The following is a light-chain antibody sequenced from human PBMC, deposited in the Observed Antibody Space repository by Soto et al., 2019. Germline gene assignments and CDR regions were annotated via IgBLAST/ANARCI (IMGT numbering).Light chain of an antibody. CDR3: QEYNSYSRGT. CDR1: QSISNY. V-gene: IGKV1-5*03. J-gene: IGKJ1*01. CDR2: KAS. Sequence: DIQMTQSPSSLSASVEDRVTITCXASQSISNYLNWYQQKPGKAPKLLIYKASSSESGVPSRFSGSGSGTEFTLTINSLQSDDFATYYCQEYNSYSRGTFGQGTKVDIK.